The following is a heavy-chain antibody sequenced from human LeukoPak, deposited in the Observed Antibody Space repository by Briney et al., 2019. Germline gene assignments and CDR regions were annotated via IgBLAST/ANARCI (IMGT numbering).Heavy chain of an antibody. CDR2: ISAYNGNT. J-gene: IGHJ3*02. V-gene: IGHV1-18*01. CDR1: GYTFTIYG. D-gene: IGHD3-16*01. Sequence: ASVKVSFTASGYTFTIYGISWVRQAPGQGLEWMGWISAYNGNTNYAQKLQGRVTMTTDTSTSTAYMELRSLRSDDTAVYYCARDSWGAFDIWGQGTMVTVSS. CDR3: ARDSWGAFDI.